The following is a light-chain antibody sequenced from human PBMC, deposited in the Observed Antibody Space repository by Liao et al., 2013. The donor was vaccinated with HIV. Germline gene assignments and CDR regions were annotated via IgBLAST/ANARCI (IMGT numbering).Light chain of an antibody. CDR1: NIGSRG. CDR2: YER. J-gene: IGLJ3*02. CDR3: QVWDHSSDQGV. V-gene: IGLV3-21*04. Sequence: SYVLTQPPSVSVAPGKTARITCGGNNIGSRGVHWYQQRPGQAPVLVIYYERNRPSGIPERISGSISGNTATLTISGVETGDEADYYCQVWDHSSDQGVFGGGTKLTVL.